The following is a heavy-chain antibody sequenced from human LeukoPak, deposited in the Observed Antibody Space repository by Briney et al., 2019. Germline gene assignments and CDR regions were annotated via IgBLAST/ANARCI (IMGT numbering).Heavy chain of an antibody. D-gene: IGHD5-12*01. J-gene: IGHJ6*03. CDR1: GFTFSSYE. CDR3: ARSAGYSGYNYLYIYYYIDV. Sequence: PGGSLRLSCAASGFTFSSYEMDWVRQAPGKGLEWVSYISNSGSSIYYADSVKGRFTISRDNAKNSLYLQMNSLRADDTAVFYCARSAGYSGYNYLYIYYYIDVWGKGTTVTVSS. V-gene: IGHV3-48*03. CDR2: ISNSGSSI.